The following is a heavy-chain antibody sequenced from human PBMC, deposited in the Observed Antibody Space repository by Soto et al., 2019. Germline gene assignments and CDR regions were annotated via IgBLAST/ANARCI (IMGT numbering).Heavy chain of an antibody. J-gene: IGHJ6*02. V-gene: IGHV1-18*01. CDR1: GYTFTSYG. Sequence: QVQLVQSGAEVKKPGASVKVSCKASGYTFTSYGISWVRQAPGQGLEWMGWISAYNGNTNYAQKLQGRVTMTTDTSTSTAYMELRSLRSDDTAVYYCAGADALYYYYYGMDVWGQGTTVTVSS. CDR2: ISAYNGNT. CDR3: AGADALYYYYYGMDV.